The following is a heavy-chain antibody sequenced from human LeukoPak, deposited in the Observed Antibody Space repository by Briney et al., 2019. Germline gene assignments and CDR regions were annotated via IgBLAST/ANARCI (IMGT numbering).Heavy chain of an antibody. J-gene: IGHJ4*02. Sequence: GRSLTLSCAASEFTFTTYGMHWVRQAPGKGLEWVAFIYYDGSNIYYADYVKGRFTISRDNAKNSLYLQMNSLRAEDTALYYCARTNYYDISGYDYWGQGTLVTVSS. CDR1: EFTFTTYG. CDR3: ARTNYYDISGYDY. V-gene: IGHV3-33*01. D-gene: IGHD3-22*01. CDR2: IYYDGSNI.